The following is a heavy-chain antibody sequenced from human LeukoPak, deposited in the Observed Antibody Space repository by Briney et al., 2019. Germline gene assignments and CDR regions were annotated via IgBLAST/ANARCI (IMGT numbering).Heavy chain of an antibody. CDR3: ASSLAVIIGSQGGDY. CDR1: GFTFSSYS. D-gene: IGHD1-26*01. Sequence: GGSLTLSCAASGFTFSSYSMNWVRQAPGKGLEWVSSISSSSSYIYYADSVKGRFTISRDNAKNSLYLQMNSLRAEDTAVYYCASSLAVIIGSQGGDYWGQGTLVTVSS. V-gene: IGHV3-21*01. J-gene: IGHJ4*02. CDR2: ISSSSSYI.